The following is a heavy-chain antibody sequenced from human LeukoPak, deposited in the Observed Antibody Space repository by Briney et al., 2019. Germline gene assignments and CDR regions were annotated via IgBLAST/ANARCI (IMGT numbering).Heavy chain of an antibody. CDR3: ARNAVPDRPFSGMDV. D-gene: IGHD2-2*01. J-gene: IGHJ6*04. CDR2: IIPIFGTA. Sequence: ASVKVSCKASGGTFSSYAISWVRQAPGQGLEWMGGIIPIFGTANYAQKFQGRATITADESTSAAYMELSSLRSEDTAVYYCARNAVPDRPFSGMDVWGKGTTVTVSS. V-gene: IGHV1-69*13. CDR1: GGTFSSYA.